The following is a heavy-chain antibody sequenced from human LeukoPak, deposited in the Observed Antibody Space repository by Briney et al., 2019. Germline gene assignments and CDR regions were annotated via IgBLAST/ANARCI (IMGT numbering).Heavy chain of an antibody. CDR2: ISGSGGST. CDR3: AKLVPSDDFWSGYLGWFDP. CDR1: GFTFSSYA. J-gene: IGHJ5*02. D-gene: IGHD3-3*01. V-gene: IGHV3-23*01. Sequence: GGSLRLSCAASGFTFSSYAMSWVRQAPGKGLEWVSAISGSGGSTYYADSVKGRFTISRENSKNTLYLQMNSLRAEDTAVYYCAKLVPSDDFWSGYLGWFDPWGQGTLVTVSS.